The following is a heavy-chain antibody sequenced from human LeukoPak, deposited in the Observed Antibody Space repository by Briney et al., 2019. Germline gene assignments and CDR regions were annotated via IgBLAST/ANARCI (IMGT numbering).Heavy chain of an antibody. V-gene: IGHV1-2*02. D-gene: IGHD4-23*01. J-gene: IGHJ6*03. CDR3: ARDQGTVVRGYYYYMDV. CDR2: INPNSGGT. Sequence: GASVKVSCKASGYTFTGYYMHWVRQAPGQGLEWMGWINPNSGGTNYAQKFQGRVTMTRDTSISTAYMELSRLRSDDTAVYYCARDQGTVVRGYYYYMDVWGKGTTVTVSS. CDR1: GYTFTGYY.